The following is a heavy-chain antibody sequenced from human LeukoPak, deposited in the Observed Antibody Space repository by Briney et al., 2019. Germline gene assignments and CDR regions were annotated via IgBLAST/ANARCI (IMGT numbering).Heavy chain of an antibody. CDR3: ARAGGHDAFDI. D-gene: IGHD3-10*01. CDR1: GFTFSSYW. Sequence: GGSLRLSCAASGFTFSSYWMSWVRQAPGKGLEWVANIKQDGGDKYYVDSVKGRFTISRDNAKNTLYLQMNSLRDEDTAVYYCARAGGHDAFDIWGQGTMVTVSS. CDR2: IKQDGGDK. V-gene: IGHV3-7*01. J-gene: IGHJ3*02.